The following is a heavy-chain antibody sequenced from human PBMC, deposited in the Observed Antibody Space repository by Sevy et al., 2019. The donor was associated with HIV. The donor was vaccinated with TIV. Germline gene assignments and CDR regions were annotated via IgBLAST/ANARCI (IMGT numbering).Heavy chain of an antibody. CDR2: IRSKSHDYAT. V-gene: IGHV3-73*01. Sequence: GGSLRLSCAAFGFPFNGSAIHWVRQASGKGLEWVGRIRSKSHDYATAYTVSVQDRFTISRDDSKNTAYLLMNSLKTEDTAVYYCTRLGIPPEGFDTWGQRTLVTVSS. J-gene: IGHJ4*02. CDR1: GFPFNGSA. CDR3: TRLGIPPEGFDT. D-gene: IGHD2-21*01.